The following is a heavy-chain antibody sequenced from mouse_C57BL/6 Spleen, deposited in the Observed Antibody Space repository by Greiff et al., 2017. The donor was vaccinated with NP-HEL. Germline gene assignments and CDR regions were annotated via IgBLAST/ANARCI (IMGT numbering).Heavy chain of an antibody. V-gene: IGHV2-2*01. CDR2: IWSGGST. Sequence: VMLVESGPGLVQPSQSLSITCTVSGFSLTSYGVHWVRQSPGKGLEWLGVIWSGGSTDYNAAFISRLSISKDNSKSQVFFKMNSLQADDTAIYYCARNRLDYGPYFDYWGQGTTLTVSS. CDR1: GFSLTSYG. J-gene: IGHJ2*01. CDR3: ARNRLDYGPYFDY. D-gene: IGHD1-1*01.